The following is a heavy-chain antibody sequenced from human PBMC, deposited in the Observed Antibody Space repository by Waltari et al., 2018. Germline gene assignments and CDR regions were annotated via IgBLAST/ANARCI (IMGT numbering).Heavy chain of an antibody. D-gene: IGHD3-10*01. CDR2: IDENGISI. CDR1: GFSFGSSW. CDR3: TRDLYRGSDH. Sequence: EVQLVESGGGLVQPGGSLRPSCPASGFSFGSSWMHWVRQSPGKGLEWVSRIDENGISITYVDSVQGRFTTSRDNAKNTLYLQMNSLRAEDSAVYYCTRDLYRGSDHWGRGTLVSVSS. J-gene: IGHJ4*02. V-gene: IGHV3-74*01.